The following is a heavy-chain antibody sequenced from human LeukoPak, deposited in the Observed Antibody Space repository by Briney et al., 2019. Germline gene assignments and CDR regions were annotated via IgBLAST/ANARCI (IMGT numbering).Heavy chain of an antibody. J-gene: IGHJ6*02. CDR1: GGTFSSYA. V-gene: IGHV1-69*13. Sequence: SVKVSCKASGGTFSSYAISWVRQAPGQGLEWMGGIIPIFGTANYAQKFQGRVTITADESTSTAYMELSSLRSEDTAVYYCARDLYCSGGSYPIGAYYGMDVWGQGTTVTVSS. D-gene: IGHD2-15*01. CDR3: ARDLYCSGGSYPIGAYYGMDV. CDR2: IIPIFGTA.